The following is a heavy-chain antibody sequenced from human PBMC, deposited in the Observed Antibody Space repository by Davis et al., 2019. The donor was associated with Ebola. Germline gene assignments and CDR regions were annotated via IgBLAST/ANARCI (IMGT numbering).Heavy chain of an antibody. CDR3: ARVTLWFGELLSYYMDV. CDR2: IYYSGST. D-gene: IGHD3-10*01. CDR1: GGSISSSSYY. J-gene: IGHJ6*03. V-gene: IGHV4-39*07. Sequence: SETLSLTCTVSGGSISSSSYYWGWIRQPPGKGLEWIGSIYYSGSTNYNPSLKSRVTISVDTSKNPFSLKLSSVTAADTAVYYCARVTLWFGELLSYYMDVWGKGTTVTVSS.